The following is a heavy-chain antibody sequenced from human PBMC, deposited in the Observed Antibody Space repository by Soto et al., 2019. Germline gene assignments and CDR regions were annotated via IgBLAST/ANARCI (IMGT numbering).Heavy chain of an antibody. V-gene: IGHV3-23*01. CDR2: ISPTGNT. CDR3: AKDPSTGHADL. J-gene: IGHJ5*02. Sequence: XVSLRLSCTALTGYAVSWVRRCPGKGLEWISTISPTGNTHYADSVEGRFTISRDDSKNTFYLQMNNLRADDTGVYYCAKDPSTGHADLWGQGTLVTVSS. CDR1: TGYA. D-gene: IGHD3-9*01.